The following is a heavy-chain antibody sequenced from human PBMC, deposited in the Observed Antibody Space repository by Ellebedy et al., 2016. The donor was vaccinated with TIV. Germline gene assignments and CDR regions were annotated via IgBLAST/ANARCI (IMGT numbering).Heavy chain of an antibody. CDR2: IHPSGIT. J-gene: IGHJ4*02. D-gene: IGHD1/OR15-1a*01. V-gene: IGHV4-34*01. Sequence: SETLSLTCAVYGGSFSGYYWSWIRQPPGKGLEWIGEIHPSGITNFAPSLASRVTISLDTSKNQFSLKLSSVTAADTAVYYCARGSDWSKVGDYWGQGILVTVSS. CDR1: GGSFSGYY. CDR3: ARGSDWSKVGDY.